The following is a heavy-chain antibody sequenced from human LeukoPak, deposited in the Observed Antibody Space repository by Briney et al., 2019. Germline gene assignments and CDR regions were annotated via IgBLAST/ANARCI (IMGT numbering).Heavy chain of an antibody. V-gene: IGHV4-30-2*01. D-gene: IGHD6-13*01. Sequence: SQTLSLTCTVSGGSISSGGYYWSWIRQPPGKGLEWIGYIYHSGSTYYNPSLKSRVTISVDRSKNQFSLKLSSVTAADTAVYYCARAIAAAGKVYFDYWGQGTLVTVSS. CDR1: GGSISSGGYY. CDR2: IYHSGST. CDR3: ARAIAAAGKVYFDY. J-gene: IGHJ4*02.